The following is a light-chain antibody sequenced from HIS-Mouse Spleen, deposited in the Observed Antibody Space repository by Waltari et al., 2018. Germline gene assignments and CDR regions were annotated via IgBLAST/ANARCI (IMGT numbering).Light chain of an antibody. CDR1: QSVLYSSNNKNY. CDR3: QQYYSTPPT. J-gene: IGKJ1*01. V-gene: IGKV4-1*01. CDR2: WAS. Sequence: DIVMTQSPDSLAVSLGERATTHCKSNQSVLYSSNNKNYLTWYQQKPGQPPKLLIYWASTRESGVPDRFSGSGSGTDFTLTISSLQAEDVAVYYCQQYYSTPPTFGQGTKVEIK.